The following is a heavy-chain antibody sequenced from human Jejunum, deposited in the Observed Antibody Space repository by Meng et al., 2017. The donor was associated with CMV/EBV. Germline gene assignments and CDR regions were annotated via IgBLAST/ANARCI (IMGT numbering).Heavy chain of an antibody. V-gene: IGHV3-72*01. CDR3: VRGRTVSASYHAY. J-gene: IGHJ4*02. Sequence: SGFTFSDYYMDWVRQAPGKGLEWVGRSRNKADSYSTEYAASVKGRFAISRDDSKNSLYLQMNTLKTEDTAVYYCVRGRTVSASYHAYWGQGTLVTVSS. CDR2: SRNKADSYST. CDR1: GFTFSDYY. D-gene: IGHD3-16*02.